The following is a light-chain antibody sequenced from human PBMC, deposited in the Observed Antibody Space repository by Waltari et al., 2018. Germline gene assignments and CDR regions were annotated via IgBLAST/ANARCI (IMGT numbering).Light chain of an antibody. V-gene: IGKV3-15*01. CDR1: QSVSSS. CDR2: CSS. Sequence: EIVLTQSPATLSLSPGERATLSCRASQSVSSSFAWYQQKPGQTPRLIIYCSSSRTTGIPDRISGSGSGTDFTLTISSLEPEDFAVYSCQHYSNWPFTFGPGTKLDIK. J-gene: IGKJ3*01. CDR3: QHYSNWPFT.